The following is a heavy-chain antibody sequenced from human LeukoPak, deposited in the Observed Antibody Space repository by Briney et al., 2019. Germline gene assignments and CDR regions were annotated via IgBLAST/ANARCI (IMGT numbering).Heavy chain of an antibody. Sequence: KPSQTVSLTCTVSGGSISSGGYYWSWIRQHPGKGLEWIGYIYYSGSTYYNPSLKSRVTMPVDTSKNQFSLKLSFVTAADTAVYYCARGYGSGSYDYWGQGTLVTVSS. CDR1: GGSISSGGYY. CDR2: IYYSGST. J-gene: IGHJ4*02. V-gene: IGHV4-31*03. D-gene: IGHD3-10*01. CDR3: ARGYGSGSYDY.